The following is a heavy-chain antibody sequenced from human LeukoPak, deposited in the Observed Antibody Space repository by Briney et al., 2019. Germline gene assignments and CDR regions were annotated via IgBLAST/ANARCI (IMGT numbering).Heavy chain of an antibody. V-gene: IGHV3-33*08. CDR3: ARGQTNYYGSGSYTYYYYGMDV. D-gene: IGHD3-10*01. Sequence: GGSLRLSCAASGLTFSSYGMHWVRQAPGKGLEWVAVIWYDGSNKYYADSVKGRFTISRDNSKNTLYLQMNSLRAEDTAVYYCARGQTNYYGSGSYTYYYYGMDVWGQGTTVTVSS. J-gene: IGHJ6*02. CDR2: IWYDGSNK. CDR1: GLTFSSYG.